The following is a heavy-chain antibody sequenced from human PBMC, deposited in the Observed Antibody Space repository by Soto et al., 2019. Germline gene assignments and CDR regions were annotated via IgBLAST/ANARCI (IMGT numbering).Heavy chain of an antibody. CDR2: IYYSGST. J-gene: IGHJ6*02. D-gene: IGHD4-4*01. CDR1: GASVSTFY. CDR3: ARVRTTITPYYYYGMDV. Sequence: PSETLSLTCTVSGASVSTFYWSWVRQPPGKGLEWIGYIYYSGSTKYNPSLKSRVTIPADTSNNQFSLRLTSVTAADTAVYFCARVRTTITPYYYYGMDVWGQGTTVTVSS. V-gene: IGHV4-59*02.